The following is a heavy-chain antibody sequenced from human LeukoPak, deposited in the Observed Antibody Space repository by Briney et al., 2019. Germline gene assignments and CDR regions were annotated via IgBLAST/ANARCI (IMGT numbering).Heavy chain of an antibody. CDR1: GASISSSRYY. Sequence: SETLSLTCTVSGASISSSRYYWAWIRQPPGRGLEWNGSIYYSGGTYYNPSLKSRVTISVDTSKNQFSLQLNSVTPEDTAVYYCARGRPGFDYWGQGTLVTVSS. D-gene: IGHD6-25*01. CDR3: ARGRPGFDY. V-gene: IGHV4-39*01. CDR2: IYYSGGT. J-gene: IGHJ4*02.